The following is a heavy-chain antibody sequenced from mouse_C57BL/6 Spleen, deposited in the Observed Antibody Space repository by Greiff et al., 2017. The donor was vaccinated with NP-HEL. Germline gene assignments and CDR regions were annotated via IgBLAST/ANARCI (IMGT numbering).Heavy chain of an antibody. CDR3: ARNRGYGSSFDY. Sequence: QVQLQQSGPGLVQPSQSLSITCPVSGFSLTSYGVHWVRQSPGKGLEWLGVVWSGGSPDYNAAFISRLSISKDNSKSQVFFKMNSLQADDTAIYYCARNRGYGSSFDYWGQGTTLTVSS. CDR1: GFSLTSYG. V-gene: IGHV2-2*01. J-gene: IGHJ2*01. CDR2: VWSGGSP. D-gene: IGHD1-1*01.